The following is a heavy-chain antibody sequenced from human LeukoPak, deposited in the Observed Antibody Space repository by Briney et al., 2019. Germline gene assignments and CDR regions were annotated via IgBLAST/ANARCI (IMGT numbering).Heavy chain of an antibody. V-gene: IGHV3-15*01. J-gene: IGHJ4*01. CDR3: STEDGRN. D-gene: IGHD1-26*01. CDR2: IKTKAEGETT. Sequence: GGSLRLSCAAYGLTFSTAWMSWVRQAPGKGLEWVGRIKTKAEGETTDYAAPVKGRFTISRDDSRDTLYLQMNSLQTEDTALYYCSTEDGRNWGHGTLVTVSS. CDR1: GLTFSTAW.